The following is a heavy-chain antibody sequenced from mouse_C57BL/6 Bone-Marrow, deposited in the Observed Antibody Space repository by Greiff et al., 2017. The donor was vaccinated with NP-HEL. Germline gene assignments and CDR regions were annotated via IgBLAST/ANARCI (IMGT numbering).Heavy chain of an antibody. CDR2: IDPSDSYT. Sequence: QVQLQQPGAELVQPGASVKLSCKASGYTFTSYWMQWVKQRPGQGLEWIGEIDPSDSYTNYNQKFKGKATLTVDTSSSTAYMQLSSLTSEDSAVYYCARSRIYYGNFYAMDYWGQGTSVTVSS. D-gene: IGHD2-1*01. V-gene: IGHV1-50*01. CDR3: ARSRIYYGNFYAMDY. J-gene: IGHJ4*01. CDR1: GYTFTSYW.